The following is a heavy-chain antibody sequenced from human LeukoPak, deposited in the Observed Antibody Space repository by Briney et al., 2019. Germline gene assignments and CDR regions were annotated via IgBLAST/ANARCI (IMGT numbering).Heavy chain of an antibody. Sequence: SQTLSLTCAVSGGSISSGGYSWSWIRQPPGKGLEWIGHIYHSGRTYYSPSLKSRVTISVDTSKNQFSLKLSSVTAADTAVYYCERQPYYGGNSWYFDYWGQGTLVTVSS. V-gene: IGHV4-30-2*03. D-gene: IGHD4-23*01. CDR1: GGSISSGGYS. CDR3: ERQPYYGGNSWYFDY. CDR2: IYHSGRT. J-gene: IGHJ4*02.